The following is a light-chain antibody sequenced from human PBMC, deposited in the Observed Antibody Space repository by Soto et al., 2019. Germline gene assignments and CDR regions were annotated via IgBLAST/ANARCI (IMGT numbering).Light chain of an antibody. V-gene: IGLV2-14*01. CDR2: DVS. CDR1: SSEVGGYNY. Sequence: SALTQPSSLSGSPGQSITIPCPGNSSEVGGYNYVSWYQQHPGKAPKFMIYDVSNRPSGVSNRFSGSKSGNTASLTISGLQAEDEADYYCSSYTTSNTRQIVFGTGTKVTVL. CDR3: SSYTTSNTRQIV. J-gene: IGLJ1*01.